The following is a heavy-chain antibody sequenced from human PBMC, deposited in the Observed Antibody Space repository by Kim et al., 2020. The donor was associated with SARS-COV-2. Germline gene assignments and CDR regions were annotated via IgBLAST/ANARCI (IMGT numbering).Heavy chain of an antibody. CDR3: AKDRRRFKVVAAFDI. CDR1: GFTFSSYG. V-gene: IGHV3-30*18. Sequence: GGSLRLSCAASGFTFSSYGMHWVRQAPGKGLEWVAVISYDGSNKYYADSVKGRFTISRDNSKNTLYLQMNSLRAEDTAVYYCAKDRRRFKVVAAFDIWGKGTMVTGSS. J-gene: IGHJ3*02. CDR2: ISYDGSNK. D-gene: IGHD3-3*01.